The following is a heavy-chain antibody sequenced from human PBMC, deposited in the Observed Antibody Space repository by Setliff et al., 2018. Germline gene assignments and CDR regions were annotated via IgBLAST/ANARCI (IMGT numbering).Heavy chain of an antibody. V-gene: IGHV4-34*01. CDR1: GGPFSDYH. Sequence: LSLTCAAYGGPFSDYHWTWIRQSPEKGLEWIGEINHRGSTNYNPSLKSRVTISIDTSKDQFSLKLISMTAADTAVYYCARGRNIAARLLDSWGQGTLVTVSS. CDR2: INHRGST. D-gene: IGHD6-6*01. CDR3: ARGRNIAARLLDS. J-gene: IGHJ4*02.